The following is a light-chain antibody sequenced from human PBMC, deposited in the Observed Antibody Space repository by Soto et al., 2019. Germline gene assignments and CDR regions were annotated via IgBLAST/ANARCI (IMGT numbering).Light chain of an antibody. CDR2: KAS. Sequence: DILMTQYPSTLSASVGDRVTITCRASQSISSWLAWYQQKPGKAPKLLIYKASSLESGVPSRFSGSGSGTEFTLTINSLQPDDFATYYCQQYNSYSRTFGQGTKVDIK. CDR1: QSISSW. J-gene: IGKJ1*01. V-gene: IGKV1-5*03. CDR3: QQYNSYSRT.